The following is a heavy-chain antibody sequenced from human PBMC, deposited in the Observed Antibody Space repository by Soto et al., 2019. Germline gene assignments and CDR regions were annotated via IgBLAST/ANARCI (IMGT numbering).Heavy chain of an antibody. CDR2: VNPSDGGT. J-gene: IGHJ4*02. CDR1: GYTFTSHY. CDR3: ARVSTQCLDS. Sequence: QVQLVQSGAEVKKPGASVKVSCTASGYTFTSHYIHWVRQAPGQGLEWMGVVNPSDGGTSSAQKFQDRVTMTRDTSTSTVYMELRSLRSEDMDVYYCARVSTQCLDSWGQGTLVTVSS. V-gene: IGHV1-46*01.